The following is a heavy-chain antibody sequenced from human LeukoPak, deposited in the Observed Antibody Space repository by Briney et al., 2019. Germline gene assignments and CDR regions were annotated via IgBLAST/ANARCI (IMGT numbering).Heavy chain of an antibody. CDR2: IKQDGSEK. Sequence: PGGSLRLSCAASGFTFSTYWMTWVRQAPGKGLEWVANIKQDGSEKYYVDSVKGRFTISRDNAKNSLYLQMNSLRAEDTAVYYCARELYCTNGVCDDYWGQGTLVTVSS. CDR1: GFTFSTYW. CDR3: ARELYCTNGVCDDY. J-gene: IGHJ4*02. V-gene: IGHV3-7*01. D-gene: IGHD2-8*01.